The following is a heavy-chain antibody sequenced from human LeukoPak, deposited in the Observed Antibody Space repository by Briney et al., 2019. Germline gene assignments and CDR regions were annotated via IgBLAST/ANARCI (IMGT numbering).Heavy chain of an antibody. CDR3: ARAPSEVGGYYPEYFRH. D-gene: IGHD3-22*01. Sequence: GGSLRLSCEASGFTFSRYWMHWVRQAPGKGLVWVSRIKSDGKTNYADSVKGRFTISRDNAKNTVSLQMDSLRAEDTGVYYCARAPSEVGGYYPEYFRHWGQGALVTVSS. CDR2: IKSDGKT. V-gene: IGHV3-74*01. J-gene: IGHJ1*01. CDR1: GFTFSRYW.